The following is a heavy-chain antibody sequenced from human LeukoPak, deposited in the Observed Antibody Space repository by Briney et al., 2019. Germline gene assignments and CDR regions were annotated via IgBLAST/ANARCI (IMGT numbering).Heavy chain of an antibody. V-gene: IGHV4-59*01. D-gene: IGHD1-26*01. J-gene: IGHJ4*02. CDR3: ARLFHPALSGNYPFDY. Sequence: PSETLSLTCAVSGGSINSYYWSWIRQPPGKGLEWIAYIYYSGSTSYNPSLKSRVTISVDTSKNQFSLKLNSVTAADTAMYYCARLFHPALSGNYPFDYWGQGTLVTVSS. CDR2: IYYSGST. CDR1: GGSINSYY.